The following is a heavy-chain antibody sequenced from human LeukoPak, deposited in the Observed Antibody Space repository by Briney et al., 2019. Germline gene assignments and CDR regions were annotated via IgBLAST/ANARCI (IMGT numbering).Heavy chain of an antibody. D-gene: IGHD3-16*01. V-gene: IGHV1-3*01. Sequence: ASVKVSCKTSGYTFTAYPIHWVRQAPGQRLEWMGWINAGSGDTKYSQNFQGRVTINTDTSASTAYMELISLTSEDTAVYYCARKIQGEQHPFVYWGQGALVTVSS. CDR3: ARKIQGEQHPFVY. CDR1: GYTFTAYP. CDR2: INAGSGDT. J-gene: IGHJ4*02.